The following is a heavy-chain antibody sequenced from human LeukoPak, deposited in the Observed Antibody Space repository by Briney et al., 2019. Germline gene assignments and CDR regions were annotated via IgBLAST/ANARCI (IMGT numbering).Heavy chain of an antibody. Sequence: SVKVSCKASGGTFSSYAISWVRQAPGQGLEWMGGIIPIFGTANYAQKFQGRVTMTEDTSTDTAYMELSSLRSEHTAVYYCATAAGYDSSWGQGTLVTVSS. CDR2: IIPIFGTA. CDR3: ATAAGYDSS. D-gene: IGHD3-22*01. V-gene: IGHV1-69*06. J-gene: IGHJ4*02. CDR1: GGTFSSYA.